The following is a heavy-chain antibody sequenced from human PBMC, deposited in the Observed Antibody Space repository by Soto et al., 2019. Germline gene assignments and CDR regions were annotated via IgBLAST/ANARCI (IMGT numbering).Heavy chain of an antibody. D-gene: IGHD3-10*01. V-gene: IGHV1-2*02. CDR3: ARAITMVRGVIMGGYYYGMDV. CDR1: GHTFTGYY. CDR2: INPNSGGT. J-gene: IGHJ6*02. Sequence: ASVKGSSTASGHTFTGYYMHWLRQAPGQGLEWMGWINPNSGGTNYAQKFQGRVTMTRDTSISTAYMELSRLGSDDTAVYYCARAITMVRGVIMGGYYYGMDVWGQGTTVTVSS.